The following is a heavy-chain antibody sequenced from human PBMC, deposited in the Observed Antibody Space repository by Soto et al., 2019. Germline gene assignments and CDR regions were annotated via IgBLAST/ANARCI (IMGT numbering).Heavy chain of an antibody. CDR3: ARPPITIFGLANSYFDY. D-gene: IGHD3-3*01. V-gene: IGHV3-23*04. CDR1: GFTFSDYY. Sequence: VQLVESGGGLVKPGGSLRLSCAASGFTFSDYYMSWIRQAPGKGLEWVSGISGSGSSTYYADSVKGRFTISRDNSKNTLDLQMNSLRAEDTAVYYCARPPITIFGLANSYFDYWGQGTLVTVSS. CDR2: ISGSGSST. J-gene: IGHJ4*02.